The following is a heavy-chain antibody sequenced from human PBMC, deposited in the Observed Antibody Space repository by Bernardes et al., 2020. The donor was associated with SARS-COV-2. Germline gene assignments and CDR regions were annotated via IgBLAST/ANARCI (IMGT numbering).Heavy chain of an antibody. CDR2: ISAYNGNT. CDR3: ARGNAVVVPAAIMLSWFDP. Sequence: ASVKVSCKASGYTFTSYGISWVRQAPGQGLEWMGWISAYNGNTNYAQKLQGRVTMTTDTSTSTAYMELRSLRSDDTAVYYCARGNAVVVPAAIMLSWFDPWGQGTLVTVSS. V-gene: IGHV1-18*01. D-gene: IGHD2-2*01. CDR1: GYTFTSYG. J-gene: IGHJ5*02.